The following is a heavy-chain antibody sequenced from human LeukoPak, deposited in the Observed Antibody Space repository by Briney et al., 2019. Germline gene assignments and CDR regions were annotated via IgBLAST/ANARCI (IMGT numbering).Heavy chain of an antibody. D-gene: IGHD3-3*01. Sequence: GGSLRLSCAASGFSFSDYAMHWVRQGPGKGLEWVAVISYSGQQKYYGDSVKGRFTVSRDNPKNTLYLQMNNLRDDDTAVYYCARVFLERLTSGYFDNWGQGTLVTVSS. CDR3: ARVFLERLTSGYFDN. V-gene: IGHV3-30*04. CDR1: GFSFSDYA. CDR2: ISYSGQQK. J-gene: IGHJ4*02.